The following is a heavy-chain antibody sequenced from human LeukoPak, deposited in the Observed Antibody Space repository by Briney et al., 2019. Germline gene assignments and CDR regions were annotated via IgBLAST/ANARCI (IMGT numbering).Heavy chain of an antibody. CDR3: ARRGEYSSVDY. V-gene: IGHV4-34*01. CDR1: GGSFSGYY. Sequence: SETLSLTCAVYGGSFSGYYWSWIRQHPGKGLEWIGEINHSGSTNYNPSLKSRVTISVDTSKNQFSLKLSSVTAADTAVYYCARRGEYSSVDYWGQGTLVTVSS. J-gene: IGHJ4*02. D-gene: IGHD5-12*01. CDR2: INHSGST.